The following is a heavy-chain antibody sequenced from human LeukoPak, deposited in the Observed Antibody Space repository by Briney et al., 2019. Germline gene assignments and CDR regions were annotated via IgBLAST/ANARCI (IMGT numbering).Heavy chain of an antibody. CDR1: GYTLTELS. CDR2: FDPEDGET. J-gene: IGHJ6*02. CDR3: ATSWLIAAAGTRNYYGMDV. V-gene: IGHV1-24*01. D-gene: IGHD6-13*01. Sequence: ASVKVSCKVSGYTLTELSMHWVRQAPGKGLEWMGGFDPEDGETIYAQKFQGRVTMTEDTSTDTAYMELSSLRFENTAVYYCATSWLIAAAGTRNYYGMDVWGQGTTVTVSS.